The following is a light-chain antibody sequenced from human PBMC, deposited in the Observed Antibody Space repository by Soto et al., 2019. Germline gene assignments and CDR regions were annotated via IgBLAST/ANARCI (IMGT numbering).Light chain of an antibody. CDR1: QSVNSSY. Sequence: EIVLTQSPGTLSLSPGERVTLSCRASQSVNSSYLARYQHKPGQAPRLLIYGASTRATGIPDRFSGSGSGTDFTLTIARLEPGDFAVYYCQQYGSSGTFGQGTKVDIK. CDR3: QQYGSSGT. CDR2: GAS. J-gene: IGKJ1*01. V-gene: IGKV3-20*01.